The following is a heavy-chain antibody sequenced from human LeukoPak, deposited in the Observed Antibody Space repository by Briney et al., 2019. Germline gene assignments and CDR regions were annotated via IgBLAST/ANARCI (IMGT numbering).Heavy chain of an antibody. CDR3: AKRTMWDLYWYFDP. CDR2: ISGSGVGT. V-gene: IGHV3-23*01. Sequence: WGSLRLSCAASGFTFSSYWMNWVRQAPGKGLEGLSGISGSGVGTDYKDSGKGRFTISRDNSKDTLYLQMNSLRAEDTAVSDCAKRTMWDLYWYFDPSG. J-gene: IGHJ2*01. CDR1: GFTFSSYW. D-gene: IGHD1-1*01.